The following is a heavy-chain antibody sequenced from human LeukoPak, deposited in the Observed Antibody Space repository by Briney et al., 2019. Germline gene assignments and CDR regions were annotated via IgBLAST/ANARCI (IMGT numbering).Heavy chain of an antibody. V-gene: IGHV4-39*01. D-gene: IGHD1-1*01. Sequence: SETLSLTCTVSGGSISSSSYYWGWIRQPPGKGLEWIGSIYYSGSTYYNPSLKSRVTISVDTSKNQFSLKLSSVTAADTAVYYCARSTRVNEAQIGIWGQGTLVTVSS. CDR3: ARSTRVNEAQIGI. CDR2: IYYSGST. CDR1: GGSISSSSYY. J-gene: IGHJ4*02.